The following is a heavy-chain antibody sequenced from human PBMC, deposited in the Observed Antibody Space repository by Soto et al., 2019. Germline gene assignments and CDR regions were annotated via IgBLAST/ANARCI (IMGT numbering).Heavy chain of an antibody. V-gene: IGHV1-18*01. CDR3: ARVQITPSGSRRFDP. D-gene: IGHD5-12*01. Sequence: QVQLVQSAAEVKRPGASVKVSCRASGDTFSTYSFTWVRQAPGQGPEWMGWVSAYNGATYLAQKFQDRLTVTTETSTGTAYMELMSLRSDDTAVYYCARVQITPSGSRRFDPWGQGTRVTVSS. J-gene: IGHJ5*02. CDR2: VSAYNGAT. CDR1: GDTFSTYS.